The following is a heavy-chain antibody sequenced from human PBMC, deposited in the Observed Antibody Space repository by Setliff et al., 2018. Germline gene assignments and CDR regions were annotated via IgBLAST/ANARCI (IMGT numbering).Heavy chain of an antibody. Sequence: GGSLRLSCAASGFTFSGSAVYWVRQASGRGLEWVGRIRSKADSYATAYAASVKARFTISRDDSKNTAYLQMSSLKTEDTAVYYCAITMTTGVDFFDYWGQGTLVTVSS. J-gene: IGHJ4*02. CDR1: GFTFSGSA. V-gene: IGHV3-73*01. D-gene: IGHD4-17*01. CDR3: AITMTTGVDFFDY. CDR2: IRSKADSYAT.